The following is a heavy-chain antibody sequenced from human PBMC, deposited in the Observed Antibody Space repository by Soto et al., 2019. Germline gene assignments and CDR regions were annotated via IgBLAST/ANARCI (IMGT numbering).Heavy chain of an antibody. CDR1: GGFFIGCA. J-gene: IGHJ6*02. CDR2: IYYSGDT. CDR3: AREGALLYGGNPDYYYTVGV. V-gene: IGHV4-30-4*01. Sequence: PSEALSVTSAGSGGFFIGCAWSLFRQTPWKGLEWIGYIYYSGDTNYNPSLKSRVIISVDTSKNQFSLKLSSVTAADTAVYYCAREGALLYGGNPDYYYTVGVWGQGTTVTVSS. D-gene: IGHD4-17*01.